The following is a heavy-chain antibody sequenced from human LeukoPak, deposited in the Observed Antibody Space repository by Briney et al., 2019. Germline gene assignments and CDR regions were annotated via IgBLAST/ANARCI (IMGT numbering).Heavy chain of an antibody. CDR1: GGSISSGSYY. CDR2: IYTSGST. D-gene: IGHD5-18*01. J-gene: IGHJ4*02. Sequence: SQTLSLTCTVSGGSISSGSYYWSWIRQPAGKGLEWIGRIYTSGSTNYNPSLKSRVTISVDTSKNQFSLKLSSVTAADTAVYYCARGGYSYGLQRYFDYWGQRTLVTVSS. V-gene: IGHV4-61*02. CDR3: ARGGYSYGLQRYFDY.